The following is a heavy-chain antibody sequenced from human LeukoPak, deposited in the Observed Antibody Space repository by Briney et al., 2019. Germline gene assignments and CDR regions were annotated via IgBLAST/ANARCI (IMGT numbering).Heavy chain of an antibody. V-gene: IGHV3-53*01. CDR3: AREEGFDY. CDR1: GFTFSSYS. Sequence: GGSLRLSCAASGFTFSSYSMNWVRQAPGKGLEWVSVIYSGGSTYYADSVKGRFTISRDNSKNTLYLQMNSLRAEDTAVYYCAREEGFDYWGQGTLVTVSS. CDR2: IYSGGST. J-gene: IGHJ4*02.